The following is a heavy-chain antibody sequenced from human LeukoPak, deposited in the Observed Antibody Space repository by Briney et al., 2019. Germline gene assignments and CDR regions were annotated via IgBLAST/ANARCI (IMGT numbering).Heavy chain of an antibody. CDR1: GYTFTSYA. CDR3: ARRPYYYDSSGYYTPY. J-gene: IGHJ4*02. D-gene: IGHD3-22*01. Sequence: ASVKVSCKASGYTFTSYAMNWVRQAPGQGLEWMGWINTNTGNPTYAQGFTGRFVFSLDTSVSTAYLQISSLKAEDTAVYYCARRPYYYDSSGYYTPYWGQGTLVTVSS. CDR2: INTNTGNP. V-gene: IGHV7-4-1*02.